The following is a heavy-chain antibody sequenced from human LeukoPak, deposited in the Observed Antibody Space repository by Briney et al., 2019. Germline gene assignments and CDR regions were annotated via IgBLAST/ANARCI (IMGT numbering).Heavy chain of an antibody. J-gene: IGHJ4*02. CDR3: ASQKRSYYGSGSYTYFDY. D-gene: IGHD3-10*01. V-gene: IGHV4-34*01. CDR2: INHSGST. Sequence: SETLPLTCAVYGGSFSGYYWSWIRQPPGKGLEWIGEINHSGSTNYNPSLKSRVTISVDTSKNQFSLKLSSVTAADTAVYYCASQKRSYYGSGSYTYFDYWGQGTLVTVSS. CDR1: GGSFSGYY.